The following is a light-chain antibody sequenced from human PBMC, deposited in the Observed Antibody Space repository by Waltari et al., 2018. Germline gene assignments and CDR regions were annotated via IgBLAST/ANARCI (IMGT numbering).Light chain of an antibody. J-gene: IGLJ2*01. V-gene: IGLV1-40*01. CDR3: QSYDSSLSGSV. CDR1: SSNIGAGYD. Sequence: QSVLTQPPSVSGAPGQRVTISCTGSSSNIGAGYDVHWYQQLPGTAPKPLIYGHSNRPSGVPDRFSGSKSGSSASLAITGLQAEDEAYYYCQSYDSSLSGSVFGGGTKLTVL. CDR2: GHS.